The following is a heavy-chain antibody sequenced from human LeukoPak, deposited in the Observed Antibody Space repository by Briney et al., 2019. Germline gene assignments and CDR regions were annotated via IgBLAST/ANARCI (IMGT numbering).Heavy chain of an antibody. CDR3: ARGAGGEGGTVFYYYFLDV. Sequence: PSETLSLTCGVSGGSFSEYYWSWIRQSPGKGLEWLGEINDSEGTNYNPPFKSRVTISVDTSNNQFSLNLTSVTAADTAIYYCARGAGGEGGTVFYYYFLDVWGEGTTVTVSS. V-gene: IGHV4-34*01. CDR2: INDSEGT. D-gene: IGHD3-16*01. CDR1: GGSFSEYY. J-gene: IGHJ6*03.